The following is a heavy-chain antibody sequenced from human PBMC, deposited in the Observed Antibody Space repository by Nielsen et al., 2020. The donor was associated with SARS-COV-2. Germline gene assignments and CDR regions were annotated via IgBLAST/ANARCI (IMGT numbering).Heavy chain of an antibody. CDR1: GYTLTELS. Sequence: ASVKVSCKVSGYTLTELSMHWVRQAPGKGLEWMGGFDPEDGETIYAQKFQGRVTMTEDTSTDTAYMELSSLRSEDTAMYYCARELSDCNESPCHRLGFDPWGQGTLVVVSS. D-gene: IGHD2/OR15-2a*01. CDR2: FDPEDGET. CDR3: ARELSDCNESPCHRLGFDP. V-gene: IGHV1-24*01. J-gene: IGHJ5*02.